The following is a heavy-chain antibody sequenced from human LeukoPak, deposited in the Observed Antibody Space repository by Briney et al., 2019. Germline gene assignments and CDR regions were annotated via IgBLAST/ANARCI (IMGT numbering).Heavy chain of an antibody. CDR2: MSPHSDYT. CDR1: GYTFTGYY. D-gene: IGHD3-22*01. Sequence: ASVKVSCKASGYTFTGYYMHWVRQAPGQGLEWMGWMSPHSDYTGYAQKFQGRVTMTRNTSISTAYMELSSLRSEDTAGYYCARGNSSGYYYYWGQGTLVTVSS. J-gene: IGHJ4*02. CDR3: ARGNSSGYYYY. V-gene: IGHV1-8*02.